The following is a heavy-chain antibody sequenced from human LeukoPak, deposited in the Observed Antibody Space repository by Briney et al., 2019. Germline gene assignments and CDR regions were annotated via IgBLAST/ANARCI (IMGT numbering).Heavy chain of an antibody. Sequence: PGGSLRLSCAASGFTFSSYAMTWIRQAPGKGLEWVSSISGSGGSTYYADPVKGRFTISRDNAKNSLYLQMNSLRAEDTAVYYCARAAYSSTWYSRYFDLWGRGTLVTVSS. J-gene: IGHJ2*01. D-gene: IGHD6-13*01. CDR2: ISGSGGST. CDR3: ARAAYSSTWYSRYFDL. V-gene: IGHV3-23*01. CDR1: GFTFSSYA.